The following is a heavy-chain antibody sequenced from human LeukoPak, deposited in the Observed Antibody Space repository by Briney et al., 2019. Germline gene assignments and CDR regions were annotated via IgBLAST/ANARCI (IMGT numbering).Heavy chain of an antibody. J-gene: IGHJ4*02. D-gene: IGHD5-12*01. CDR3: ATDVDIVATTSHDKGLFDY. Sequence: GGSLRLSCAASGFTFSDYSMNWVRQAPGKGLEWVSYISSSSSTIYYADSVKGRFTISRDNAKNSLYLQMNSLRAEDTAVYYCATDVDIVATTSHDKGLFDYWGQGTLVTVSS. CDR2: ISSSSSTI. CDR1: GFTFSDYS. V-gene: IGHV3-48*04.